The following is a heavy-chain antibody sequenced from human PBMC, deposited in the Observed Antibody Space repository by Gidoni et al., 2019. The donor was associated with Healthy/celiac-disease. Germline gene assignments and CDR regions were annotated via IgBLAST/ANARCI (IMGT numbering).Heavy chain of an antibody. D-gene: IGHD4-17*01. J-gene: IGHJ4*02. CDR1: GFTFSSYS. CDR3: ARGSSTVTDF. Sequence: EVQLVESGGGLFKPGGSLRLSCAASGFTFSSYSMNWVRQAPGKGLEWVSSISSSSSYIYYADSVKGRFTISRDNAKNSLYLQMNSLRAEDTAVYYCARGSSTVTDFWGQGTLVTVSS. V-gene: IGHV3-21*01. CDR2: ISSSSSYI.